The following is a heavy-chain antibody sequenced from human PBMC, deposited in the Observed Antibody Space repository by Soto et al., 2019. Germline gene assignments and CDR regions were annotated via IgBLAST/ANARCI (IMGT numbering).Heavy chain of an antibody. J-gene: IGHJ6*01. Sequence: SVQVSCKASGGTFSSYAISWVRQAPGQGLEWMGGIIPIFGTANYAQKFQGRVTITADKSTSTAYMELSSLRSEDTAVYYCARDSCPHIAAADLRSVRGQRNTVTVSS. CDR1: GGTFSSYA. CDR2: IIPIFGTA. CDR3: ARDSCPHIAAADLRSV. D-gene: IGHD6-13*01. V-gene: IGHV1-69*06.